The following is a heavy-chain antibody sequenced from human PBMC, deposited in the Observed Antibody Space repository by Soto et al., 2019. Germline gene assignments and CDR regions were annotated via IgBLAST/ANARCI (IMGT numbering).Heavy chain of an antibody. J-gene: IGHJ4*02. D-gene: IGHD3-3*01. CDR2: ISYDGSNK. V-gene: IGHV3-30*18. Sequence: GGSLRLSCAASGFTFSSYGMHWVRQAPGKGLEWVAVISYDGSNKYYADSVKGRFTISRDNSKNTLYLQMNSLRAEDTAVYYCAKDLRFLEWSQDYWGQGTLGTVSS. CDR1: GFTFSSYG. CDR3: AKDLRFLEWSQDY.